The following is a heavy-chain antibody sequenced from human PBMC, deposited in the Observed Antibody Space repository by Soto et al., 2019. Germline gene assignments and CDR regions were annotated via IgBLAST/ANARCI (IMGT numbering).Heavy chain of an antibody. CDR2: ISAYNGNT. CDR1: GYTFTSYG. CDR3: ARVAYYDILTGYPPYYYYYMDV. V-gene: IGHV1-18*01. D-gene: IGHD3-9*01. J-gene: IGHJ6*03. Sequence: ASVKVSCKASGYTFTSYGISWVRQAPGQGLEWMGWISAYNGNTNYAQKLQGRVTMTTDTSTSTAYMELRSLRSDDTAVYYCARVAYYDILTGYPPYYYYYMDVWGKGTTVTVSS.